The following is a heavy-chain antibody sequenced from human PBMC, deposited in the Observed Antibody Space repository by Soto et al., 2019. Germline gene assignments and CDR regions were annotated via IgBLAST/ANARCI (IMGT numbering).Heavy chain of an antibody. CDR2: IYYSGST. CDR3: ARDSSGWYYFDY. J-gene: IGHJ4*02. CDR1: GCSVSSGSYY. D-gene: IGHD6-19*01. Sequence: XETLSLTCTVSGCSVSSGSYYWSWIRQPPGKGLEWIGYIYYSGSTNYNPSLKSRVTISVDTSKNQFSLKLSSVTAADTAVYYCARDSSGWYYFDYWGQGTLVTVSS. V-gene: IGHV4-61*01.